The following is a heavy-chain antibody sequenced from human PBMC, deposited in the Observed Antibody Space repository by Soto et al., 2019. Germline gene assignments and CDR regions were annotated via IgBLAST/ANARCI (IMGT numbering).Heavy chain of an antibody. D-gene: IGHD3-9*01. J-gene: IGHJ4*02. CDR1: GFTVNSNY. Sequence: GGSLRLSCAASGFTVNSNYMSWVRQAPGKGLEWVSVIYSDGSTYYADSVKGRFIISRDNSNNTLYFQMNSLRAEDTAVYYCATLTKYDILTGFYPCWGQGTLVTVSS. CDR2: IYSDGST. V-gene: IGHV3-66*01. CDR3: ATLTKYDILTGFYPC.